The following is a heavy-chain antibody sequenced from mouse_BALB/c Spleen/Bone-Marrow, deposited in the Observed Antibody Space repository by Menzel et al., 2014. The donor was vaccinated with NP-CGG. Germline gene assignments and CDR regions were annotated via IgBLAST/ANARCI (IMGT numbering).Heavy chain of an antibody. CDR2: INPYNDGT. Sequence: VQLQQSGPELVKPGASVKMSCKASGYTFTSYVMHWVKQKPGQGLEWIGYINPYNDGTKYNEKFKGMATLTSDRSSSPAFMEISRLTSEDSAVYYCARGGNYRCDFDYWGQGTTLTVSS. V-gene: IGHV1-14*01. J-gene: IGHJ2*01. D-gene: IGHD2-14*01. CDR3: ARGGNYRCDFDY. CDR1: GYTFTSYV.